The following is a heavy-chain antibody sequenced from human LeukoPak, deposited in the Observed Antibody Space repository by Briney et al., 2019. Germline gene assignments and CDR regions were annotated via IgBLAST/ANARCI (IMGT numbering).Heavy chain of an antibody. V-gene: IGHV3-11*06. CDR2: ISSSSSYT. D-gene: IGHD3-10*01. CDR3: ARDISTYGSGSSQFDY. Sequence: KPGGSLRLSCAVSGFTFSDYYMIWLRQAPGKGLEWGSYISSSSSYTNYADSVKGRFTISRDNAKNSLYLQINSLRAEDTAVYYCARDISTYGSGSSQFDYWGQGTLVTVSS. J-gene: IGHJ4*02. CDR1: GFTFSDYY.